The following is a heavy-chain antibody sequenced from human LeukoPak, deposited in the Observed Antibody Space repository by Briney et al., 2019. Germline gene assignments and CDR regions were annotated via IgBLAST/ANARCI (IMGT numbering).Heavy chain of an antibody. CDR3: ARAVDTAVHFDY. Sequence: PGGSLRLSCAASGFTFSSYAMSWVRQAPGKGLEWVSTISGSGGSTYYADSVKGRFTISRDNSKNTLYLQMNSLRAEDTAVYYCARAVDTAVHFDYWGQGTLVTVSS. V-gene: IGHV3-23*01. D-gene: IGHD5-18*01. CDR1: GFTFSSYA. J-gene: IGHJ4*02. CDR2: ISGSGGST.